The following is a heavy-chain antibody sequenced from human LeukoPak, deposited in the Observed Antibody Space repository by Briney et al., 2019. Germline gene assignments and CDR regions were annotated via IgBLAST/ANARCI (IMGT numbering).Heavy chain of an antibody. CDR3: AKEAQSIAARGDYFDY. CDR1: GFTFSSYA. J-gene: IGHJ4*02. CDR2: ISWDGGST. D-gene: IGHD6-6*01. Sequence: KAGGSLRLSCAASGFTFSSYAMSWVRQAPGKGLEWVSLISWDGGSTYYADSVKGRFTISRDNSKNSLYLQMNSLRAEDTALYYCAKEAQSIAARGDYFDYWGQGTLVTVSS. V-gene: IGHV3-43D*03.